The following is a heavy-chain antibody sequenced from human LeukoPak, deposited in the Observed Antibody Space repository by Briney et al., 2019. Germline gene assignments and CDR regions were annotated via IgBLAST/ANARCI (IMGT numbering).Heavy chain of an antibody. CDR1: GFTFSRYS. CDR3: ARAGYRSLGYFDY. Sequence: GGSLRLSCAASGFTFSRYSMNWVRQAPGKGLEWVSSISSGSSYIYYADSVKGRFTISRDNAKNSLYLQMNSLRAEDTAVYYCARAGYRSLGYFDYWGQGTLVTVSS. CDR2: ISSGSSYI. D-gene: IGHD2-15*01. J-gene: IGHJ4*02. V-gene: IGHV3-21*01.